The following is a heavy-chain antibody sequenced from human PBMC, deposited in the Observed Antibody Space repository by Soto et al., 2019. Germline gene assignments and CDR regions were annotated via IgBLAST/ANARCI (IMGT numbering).Heavy chain of an antibody. D-gene: IGHD3-10*01. J-gene: IGHJ4*02. V-gene: IGHV3-30*18. CDR1: GFTFSSYG. Sequence: GGSLRLSCAASGFTFSSYGMHWVRQAPGKGLEWVAVISYDGSNKYYADSVKGRFTISRDNSKNTLYLQMNSLRAEDTDVYYCAKDRGGLDYWGQGTLVTVSS. CDR3: AKDRGGLDY. CDR2: ISYDGSNK.